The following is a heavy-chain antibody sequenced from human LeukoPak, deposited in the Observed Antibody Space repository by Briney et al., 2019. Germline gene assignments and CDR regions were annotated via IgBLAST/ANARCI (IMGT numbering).Heavy chain of an antibody. CDR1: GFTFSSYS. CDR2: ISSSSSTI. V-gene: IGHV3-48*04. CDR3: ARRYYGSGSYRYMDV. Sequence: PGGSLRLSCAASGFTFSSYSVNWVRQAPGKGLEWVSYISSSSSTIYYADSVKGRFTISRDNAKNSLYLQMNSLRAEDTAVYYRARRYYGSGSYRYMDVWGKGTTVTVSS. J-gene: IGHJ6*03. D-gene: IGHD3-10*01.